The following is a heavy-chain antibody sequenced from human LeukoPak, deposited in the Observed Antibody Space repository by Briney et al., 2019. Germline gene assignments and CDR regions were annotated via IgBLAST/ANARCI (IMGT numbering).Heavy chain of an antibody. CDR1: GFTVSSNY. CDR3: ARGHYFWFDP. V-gene: IGHV4-59*02. Sequence: GSLRLSCAASGFTVSSNYMSWIRQPPGKGLEWIGYVYYTGSTNYNPSLKSRVTISIDTSKSQFSLKLSSVTAADTAVYYCARGHYFWFDPWGQGTLVTVSS. CDR2: VYYTGST. D-gene: IGHD3-10*01. J-gene: IGHJ5*02.